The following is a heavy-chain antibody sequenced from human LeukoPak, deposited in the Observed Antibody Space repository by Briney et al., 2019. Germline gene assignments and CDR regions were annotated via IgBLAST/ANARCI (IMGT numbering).Heavy chain of an antibody. CDR2: ILTSGSA. J-gene: IGHJ4*02. D-gene: IGHD5-12*01. CDR3: TGESYRTAFLFDL. V-gene: IGHV4-4*07. CDR1: THSASSLC. Sequence: SQTRSLARTVSTHSASSLCSGCIRPPDSNLLEWIGRILTSGSARYDPTLKSRVTLSIDTSKNQISLNVKSVTAADTAVYYCTGESYRTAFLFDLWGQGTVVTVSS.